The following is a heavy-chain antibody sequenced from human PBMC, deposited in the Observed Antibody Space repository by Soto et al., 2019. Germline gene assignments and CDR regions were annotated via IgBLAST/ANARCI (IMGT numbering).Heavy chain of an antibody. V-gene: IGHV2-70*01. CDR3: ARFRFPPAGRDRWYHDD. CDR1: GFSLNTNGMS. CDR2: INWDDDK. J-gene: IGHJ4*02. Sequence: SGPTLVNPTQTLTLTCTFSGFSLNTNGMSVSWIRQPPGKALEWLAHINWDDDKYYSASLKTRLTISKDTSKNQVVLTLTNIDPEDTATYYCARFRFPPAGRDRWYHDDWGQGTLVTVSS. D-gene: IGHD2-2*01.